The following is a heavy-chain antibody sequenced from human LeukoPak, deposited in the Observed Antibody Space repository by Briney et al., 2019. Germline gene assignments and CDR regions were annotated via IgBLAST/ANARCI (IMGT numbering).Heavy chain of an antibody. J-gene: IGHJ4*02. CDR2: ISSSGGST. V-gene: IGHV3-23*01. Sequence: GGSLRLSCAASGFSFSSYTMTWVRQAPGKGLEWVSVISSSGGSTYYADSVKGRFTISRDNSKNTLYLQMNSLRAEDTAVYYCARGIPDYWGQGTLVTVSS. D-gene: IGHD5-18*01. CDR1: GFSFSSYT. CDR3: ARGIPDY.